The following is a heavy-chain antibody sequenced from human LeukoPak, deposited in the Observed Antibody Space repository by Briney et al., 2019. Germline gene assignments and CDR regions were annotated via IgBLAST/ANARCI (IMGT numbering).Heavy chain of an antibody. V-gene: IGHV3-23*01. Sequence: PGGSLRLSCAASGFTFSSYVMSWVRQAPGKGLEWVSAISGSGGSTYYADSVKGRFTISRDNSKNTLYLQMNSLRAEDTAVYYCAKDLWGSYPGSLFDYWGQGTLVTVSS. CDR1: GFTFSSYV. J-gene: IGHJ4*02. D-gene: IGHD3-16*01. CDR2: ISGSGGST. CDR3: AKDLWGSYPGSLFDY.